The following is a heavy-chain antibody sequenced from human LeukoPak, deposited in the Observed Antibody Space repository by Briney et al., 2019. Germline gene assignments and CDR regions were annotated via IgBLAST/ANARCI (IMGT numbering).Heavy chain of an antibody. CDR1: GGSISSYY. D-gene: IGHD6-19*01. Sequence: SETLSLTCTASGGSISSYYWSWIRQPPGKGLEWIGYIYYSGSTNYNPSLKSRVTISVDTSKNQFSLKLSSVTAADTAVYYCARHLRITAVAGYDYWGQGTLVTVSS. V-gene: IGHV4-59*08. J-gene: IGHJ4*02. CDR3: ARHLRITAVAGYDY. CDR2: IYYSGST.